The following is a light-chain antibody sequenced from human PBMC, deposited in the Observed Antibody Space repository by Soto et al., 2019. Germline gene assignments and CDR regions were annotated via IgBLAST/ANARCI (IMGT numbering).Light chain of an antibody. CDR1: SSDVGKYDY. Sequence: QSVLTQPPSASGSPGQSVTISCTGTSSDVGKYDYVSWFQHHPDKAPKLIIYEVSKRPSGVPDRFSGSKSGSTASLTVSGLQTEDEADYYCNSYTSSSTRVFGTGTKLTVL. CDR2: EVS. V-gene: IGLV2-8*01. CDR3: NSYTSSSTRV. J-gene: IGLJ1*01.